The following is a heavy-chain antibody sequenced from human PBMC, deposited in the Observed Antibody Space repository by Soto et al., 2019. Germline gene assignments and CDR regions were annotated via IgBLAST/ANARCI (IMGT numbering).Heavy chain of an antibody. CDR1: GFTFSNYI. J-gene: IGHJ4*02. CDR2: LSSGSRYV. Sequence: GGSLRLSCTASGFTFSNYIMTWVRQAPGKGLEWVSSLSSGSRYVYYADSVKGRFTISRDDAKNSVYLQMNSLRAEDAAVYYCVRGGSSRSYWGQGSRVTVSS. V-gene: IGHV3-21*06. D-gene: IGHD3-16*02. CDR3: VRGGSSRSY.